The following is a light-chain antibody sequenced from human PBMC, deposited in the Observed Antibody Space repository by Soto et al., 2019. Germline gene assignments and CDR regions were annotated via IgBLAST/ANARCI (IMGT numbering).Light chain of an antibody. J-gene: IGKJ1*01. CDR3: HQYYTTPCT. V-gene: IGKV4-1*01. CDR1: QTVLFSSNSKNY. CDR2: WAS. Sequence: DIVMTQSPDSLAVSLGERATIDCKSSQTVLFSSNSKNYLAWYQRKPGQPPKLLIYWASTRKSGVPDRFSGSGSGTDFTLTISSLQAEDVAVYYCHQYYTTPCTFGQGTKVDIK.